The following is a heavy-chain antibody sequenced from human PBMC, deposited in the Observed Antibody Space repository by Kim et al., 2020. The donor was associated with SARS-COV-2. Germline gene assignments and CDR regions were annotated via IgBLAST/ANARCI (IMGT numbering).Heavy chain of an antibody. CDR1: GFTFSSYW. J-gene: IGHJ4*02. D-gene: IGHD3-22*01. V-gene: IGHV3-7*05. CDR2: IKQDGSEK. CDR3: ARVPDYYDSSGPGY. Sequence: GGSLRLSCAASGFTFSSYWMSWVRQAPGKGLEWVANIKQDGSEKYYVDSVKGRFTISRDNAKNSLYLQMNSLRAEDTAVYYCARVPDYYDSSGPGYWGQGTLVTVSS.